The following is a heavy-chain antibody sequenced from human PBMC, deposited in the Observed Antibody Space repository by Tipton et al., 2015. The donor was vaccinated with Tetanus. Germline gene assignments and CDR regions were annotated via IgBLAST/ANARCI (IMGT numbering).Heavy chain of an antibody. V-gene: IGHV4-31*03. CDR3: ASGAAATYNPSDAFDI. J-gene: IGHJ3*02. Sequence: TLSLTCTVSGGSISSGGYYWSWIRQHPGKGLEWIGYIYYSGSTYYNPSLKSRVTISVDTSKYQFYLKMSSVTAGDTAVYYCASGAAATYNPSDAFDIWGQGTMVTVSS. CDR2: IYYSGST. D-gene: IGHD1-14*01. CDR1: GGSISSGGYY.